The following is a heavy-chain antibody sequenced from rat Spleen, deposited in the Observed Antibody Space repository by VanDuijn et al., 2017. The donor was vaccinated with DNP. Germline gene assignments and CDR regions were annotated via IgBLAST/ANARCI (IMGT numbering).Heavy chain of an antibody. CDR3: ARHVPGYNIMDA. CDR2: ISTGGGNT. J-gene: IGHJ4*01. V-gene: IGHV5-25*01. Sequence: EVQLVESGGGLVQPGRSMKLSCAASGFTFSNYYMAWVRQAPTKGLEWVASISTGGGNTYFRDSVKGRFTISRDNAESTLYLQMDSLRSEDTATYYCARHVPGYNIMDAWGQGASVIVSS. D-gene: IGHD1-4*01. CDR1: GFTFSNYY.